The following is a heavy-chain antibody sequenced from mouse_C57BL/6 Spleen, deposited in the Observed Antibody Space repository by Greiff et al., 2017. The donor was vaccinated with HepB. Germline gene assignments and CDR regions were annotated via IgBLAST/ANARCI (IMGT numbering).Heavy chain of an antibody. V-gene: IGHV1-50*01. CDR1: GYTFTSYW. D-gene: IGHD1-1*01. J-gene: IGHJ2*01. CDR3: ARYYITTVVPYYFDY. Sequence: QVHVKQPGAELVKPGASVKLSCKASGYTFTSYWMQWVKQRPGQGLEWIGEIDPSDSYTNYNQKFKGKATLTVDTSSSTAYMQLSSLTSEDSAVYYCARYYITTVVPYYFDYWGQGTTLTVSS. CDR2: IDPSDSYT.